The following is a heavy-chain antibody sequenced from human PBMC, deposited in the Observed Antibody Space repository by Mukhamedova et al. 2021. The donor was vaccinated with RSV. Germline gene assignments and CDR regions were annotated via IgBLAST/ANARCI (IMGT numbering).Heavy chain of an antibody. D-gene: IGHD3-16*01. CDR3: ARDLGRGFDS. V-gene: IGHV4-4*07. CDR2: IYTSGST. Sequence: QPAGEGLEWIGRIYTSGSTNYNPSLNYNPSLKSRVTMSVDTSKNQFSLRLTSVTAADTAVYYCARDLGRGFDSWGQGALVTVSS. J-gene: IGHJ5*01.